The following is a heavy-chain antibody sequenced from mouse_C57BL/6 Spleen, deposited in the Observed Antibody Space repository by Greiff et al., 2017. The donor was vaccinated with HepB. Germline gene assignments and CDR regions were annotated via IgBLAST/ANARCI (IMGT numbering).Heavy chain of an antibody. D-gene: IGHD1-1*01. CDR2: IDPEDGDT. CDR1: GFNIKDYY. V-gene: IGHV14-1*01. J-gene: IGHJ2*01. Sequence: SGAELVRPGASVKLSCTASGFNIKDYYMHWVKQRPEQGLEWIGRIDPEDGDTEYAPKFQGKATMTADTSSNTAYLQLSSLTSEDTAVYYCTTSDTTVVAPFDYWGQGTTLTVSS. CDR3: TTSDTTVVAPFDY.